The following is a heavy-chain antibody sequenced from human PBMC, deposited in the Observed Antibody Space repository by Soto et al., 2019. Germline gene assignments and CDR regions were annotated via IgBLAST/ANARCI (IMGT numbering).Heavy chain of an antibody. D-gene: IGHD3-10*01. CDR2: IIPIFGTA. CDR1: GGTFSSYA. Sequence: ASVKVSCKASGGTFSSYAISWVRQAPGQGLEWMGGIIPIFGTANYAQKFQGRVTITADESTSTAYMELSSLRSEDTAVYYCARYPITMVRGAIYYYYYGMDVWGQGTTVTVSS. CDR3: ARYPITMVRGAIYYYYYGMDV. J-gene: IGHJ6*02. V-gene: IGHV1-69*13.